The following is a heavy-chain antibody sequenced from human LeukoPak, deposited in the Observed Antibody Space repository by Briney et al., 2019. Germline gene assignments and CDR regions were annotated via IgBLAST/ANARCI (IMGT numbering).Heavy chain of an antibody. CDR1: GFTFSSYA. J-gene: IGHJ5*02. D-gene: IGHD2-15*01. Sequence: GGSLRLSCAASGFTFSSYAMNWVRQAPGKGLEWVSAISGSGGSTYYADSVKGRFTISRDNSKNTLYLQMNSLRAEDTAVYYCAKGADCSGSSCYSHWFDPWGQGTLVTVSS. CDR2: ISGSGGST. CDR3: AKGADCSGSSCYSHWFDP. V-gene: IGHV3-23*01.